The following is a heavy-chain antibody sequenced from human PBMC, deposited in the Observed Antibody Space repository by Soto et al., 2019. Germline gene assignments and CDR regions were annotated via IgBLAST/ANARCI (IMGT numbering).Heavy chain of an antibody. J-gene: IGHJ4*02. CDR3: ARTRPVDY. Sequence: QVQLVESGGGVVQPGRSLRLSCAASGFTFSSYAMHWVRQAPGKGLEWVAVISYDGSNKYYADSVKGRFTISRDNSKNTLNLQMNSLRAEDTAVYYCARTRPVDYWGQGTLVTVSS. CDR1: GFTFSSYA. V-gene: IGHV3-30-3*01. CDR2: ISYDGSNK.